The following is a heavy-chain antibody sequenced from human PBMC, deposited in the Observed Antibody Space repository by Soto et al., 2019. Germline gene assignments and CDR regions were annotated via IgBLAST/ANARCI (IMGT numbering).Heavy chain of an antibody. CDR3: ARGKSGYSYGTEAYFLDY. Sequence: NPSETLSLTCTVSGGSISSYYWNWIRQPAGKELEWLGHIYSSGSTYYNPSLMGRVTMSLDTSKKHFSLKVSSPTAADTAVYWCARGKSGYSYGTEAYFLDYWGQGILVTVSS. CDR2: IYSSGST. V-gene: IGHV4-4*07. J-gene: IGHJ4*02. D-gene: IGHD5-18*01. CDR1: GGSISSYY.